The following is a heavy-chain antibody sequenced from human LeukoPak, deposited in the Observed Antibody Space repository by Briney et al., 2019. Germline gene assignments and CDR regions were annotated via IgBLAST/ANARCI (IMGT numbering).Heavy chain of an antibody. V-gene: IGHV3-23*01. J-gene: IGHJ4*02. D-gene: IGHD2-2*01. CDR3: AKELRYCSSTGSLCRWSVGYFDY. CDR1: GFTFSSYA. CDR2: ISGSGGST. Sequence: GGSLRLSCAASGFTFSSYAMSWVRQAPGKGLEWVSAISGSGGSTYYADSVKGRFTISRDNSKNTLYLQMNSLRAEDTAVYYCAKELRYCSSTGSLCRWSVGYFDYWGQGTLVTVSS.